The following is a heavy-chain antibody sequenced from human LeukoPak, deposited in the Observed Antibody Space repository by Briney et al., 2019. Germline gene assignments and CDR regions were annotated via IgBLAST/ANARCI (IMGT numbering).Heavy chain of an antibody. J-gene: IGHJ6*03. CDR2: IGTAGDT. V-gene: IGHV3-13*01. D-gene: IGHD2-2*01. CDR3: ARAKSRGYCSSTSCPFYYYYYYYMDV. CDR1: GFTFSSYD. Sequence: GGSLRLSCAASGFTFSSYDMHWVRQATGKGLEWVSAIGTAGDTYYPGSVKGRFTISRENAKNSLYLQMNSLRAGDTAVYYCARAKSRGYCSSTSCPFYYYYYYYMDVWGKGTTVTVSS.